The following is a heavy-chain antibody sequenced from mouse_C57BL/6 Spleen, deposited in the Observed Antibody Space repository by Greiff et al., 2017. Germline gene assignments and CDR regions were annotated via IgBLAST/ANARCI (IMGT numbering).Heavy chain of an antibody. J-gene: IGHJ1*03. CDR1: GFSLTSYG. V-gene: IGHV2-6-1*01. D-gene: IGHD1-2*01. CDR2: IWSDGST. Sequence: VKLMESGPGLVAPSQSLSITCTVSGFSLTSYGVHWVRQPPGKGLEWLVVIWSDGSTTYNSALKSRLSISKDNSKSQVFLKMNSLQTDDTAMYDCARHNAITEWYFDVWGTGTTVTVSS. CDR3: ARHNAITEWYFDV.